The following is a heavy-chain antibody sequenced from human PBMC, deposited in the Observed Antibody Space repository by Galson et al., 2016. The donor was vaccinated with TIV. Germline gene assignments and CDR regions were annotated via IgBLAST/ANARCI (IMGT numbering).Heavy chain of an antibody. CDR2: VSFDRSDT. D-gene: IGHD6-13*01. CDR3: ARGFSSYSFEY. Sequence: SLRLSCAASGFTFGSYGMHWVRHGPGKGLEWLAFVSFDRSDTTYADSVKGRFTISRDNFKNTLYLQMSSLRTEDTAVYYCARGFSSYSFEYWGQGTRVTASS. V-gene: IGHV3-30*03. CDR1: GFTFGSYG. J-gene: IGHJ4*02.